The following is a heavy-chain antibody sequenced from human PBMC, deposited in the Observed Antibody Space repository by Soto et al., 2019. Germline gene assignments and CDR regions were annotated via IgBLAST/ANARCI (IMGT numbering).Heavy chain of an antibody. Sequence: PSETLSLTCTVSGGSISSGGYYWSWIRQHPGKGLEWIGYIYYSGSTYYNPSLKSRVTISVDTSKNQFSLKLSSVTAADTAVYYCAREKSWKGPFDYWGQGTLVTVSS. CDR3: AREKSWKGPFDY. V-gene: IGHV4-31*03. CDR2: IYYSGST. CDR1: GGSISSGGYY. D-gene: IGHD1-1*01. J-gene: IGHJ4*02.